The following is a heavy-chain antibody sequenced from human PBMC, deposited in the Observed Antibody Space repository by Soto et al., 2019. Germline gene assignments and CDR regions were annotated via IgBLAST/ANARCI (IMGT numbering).Heavy chain of an antibody. Sequence: SETLSLTCSVSSGSISSIGYYWSWIRQHPGRGLEWIGYIYSSGNTYYNPSLKSRITMSVDKSKNQFSLKLSSVTAADTAVYYCARENSGDGYNYLAYWGQGIQVTVSS. J-gene: IGHJ4*02. D-gene: IGHD5-12*01. V-gene: IGHV4-31*03. CDR3: ARENSGDGYNYLAY. CDR2: IYSSGNT. CDR1: SGSISSIGYY.